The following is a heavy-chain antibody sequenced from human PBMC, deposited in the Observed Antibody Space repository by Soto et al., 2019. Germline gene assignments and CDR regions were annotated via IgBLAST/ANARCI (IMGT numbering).Heavy chain of an antibody. J-gene: IGHJ6*02. CDR2: INVYNDKT. CDR3: ARDLPWVCGGGSCNTNEGNYGMDV. CDR1: GYTFTNYA. V-gene: IGHV1-18*01. D-gene: IGHD2-15*01. Sequence: ASVKVSCKASGYTFTNYAFSWVRQAPGQGLEWMGWINVYNDKTRYAENVQGRITMTTDTSTSTVYMELRSLRSDDTAVYYCARDLPWVCGGGSCNTNEGNYGMDVWGQGTTVTVSS.